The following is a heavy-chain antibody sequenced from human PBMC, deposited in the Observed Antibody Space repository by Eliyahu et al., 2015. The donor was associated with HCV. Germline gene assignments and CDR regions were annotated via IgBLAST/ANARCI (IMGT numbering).Heavy chain of an antibody. D-gene: IGHD3-10*01. CDR2: IWYDGSNK. CDR3: ARGGWFGEPGYFDY. Sequence: QVQLVESGGGVVQPGRSLRLSCPASGFTFXRYGMPWVRQAPGKGLEWVAVIWYDGSNKYYADSVKGRFTISRDNSKNTLYLQMNSLRAEDTAEYYCARGGWFGEPGYFDYWGQGTLVTVSS. J-gene: IGHJ4*02. V-gene: IGHV3-33*01. CDR1: GFTFXRYG.